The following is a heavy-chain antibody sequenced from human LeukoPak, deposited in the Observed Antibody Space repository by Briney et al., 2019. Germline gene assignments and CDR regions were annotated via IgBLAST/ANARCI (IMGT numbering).Heavy chain of an antibody. Sequence: PSETLSLTXIVSGGSISSSSYNWDWIRQPPGRELEWIGSIHYSGSTYYNSTLKSRGTISMDTSKNQFSLRLRSVTAADTGVYYCASVPRGSNGWTPFDYWGQGVLVTVSS. V-gene: IGHV4-39*01. CDR2: IHYSGST. CDR1: GGSISSSSYN. D-gene: IGHD6-19*01. J-gene: IGHJ4*02. CDR3: ASVPRGSNGWTPFDY.